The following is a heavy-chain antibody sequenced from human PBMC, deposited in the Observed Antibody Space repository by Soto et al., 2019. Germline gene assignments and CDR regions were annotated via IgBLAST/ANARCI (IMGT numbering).Heavy chain of an antibody. D-gene: IGHD3-9*01. J-gene: IGHJ4*02. V-gene: IGHV1-18*01. CDR3: ARDSQYYDILTGSVPCDY. CDR1: GYTFTSYG. CDR2: ISAYNGNT. Sequence: GASVKVSCKASGYTFTSYGISWVRQAPGQGLEWMGWISAYNGNTNYAQKLQGRVTMTTDTSTSTAYMELRSLRSDDTAVYYCARDSQYYDILTGSVPCDYWGQGTLVTVSS.